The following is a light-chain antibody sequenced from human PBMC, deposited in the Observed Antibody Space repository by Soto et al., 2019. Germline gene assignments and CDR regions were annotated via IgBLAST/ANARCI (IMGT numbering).Light chain of an antibody. Sequence: QPVLTQPPSVSGAPGQRVTISCTGSSSNIGAGYDVHWYQQLPGTAPKLLIQGNSNRPSGVPDRFSGSKSGTSASLAITGLQAEDEADYYCQSYDSSLSGHVVFGGGTKLTVL. CDR3: QSYDSSLSGHVV. CDR1: SSNIGAGYD. V-gene: IGLV1-40*01. J-gene: IGLJ2*01. CDR2: GNS.